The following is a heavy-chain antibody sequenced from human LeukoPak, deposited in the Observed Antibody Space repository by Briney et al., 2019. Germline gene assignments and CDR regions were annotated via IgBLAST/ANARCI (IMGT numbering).Heavy chain of an antibody. J-gene: IGHJ3*02. CDR2: INPNSGDT. CDR3: ARVRYGSSALSAFDI. D-gene: IGHD2-2*01. CDR1: GYTFTGYY. Sequence: ASVKVSCKASGYTFTGYYVHWVRQAPGQGLEWMGRINPNSGDTNYAQKFQGRVTMTRDTSISTAYMELSRLRSDDTAVYYCARVRYGSSALSAFDIWGQGTMVTVSS. V-gene: IGHV1-2*06.